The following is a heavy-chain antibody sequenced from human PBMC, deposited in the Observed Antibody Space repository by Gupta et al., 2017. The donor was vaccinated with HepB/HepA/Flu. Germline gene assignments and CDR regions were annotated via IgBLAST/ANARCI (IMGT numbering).Heavy chain of an antibody. CDR3: ARSRAGYNSAHGFDI. CDR2: INSNSRTL. J-gene: IGHJ3*02. V-gene: IGHV3-48*02. D-gene: IGHD5-24*01. CDR1: GFSSSSFS. Sequence: EGQLVESGGGLVQPGGSLRLSCAPSGFSSSSFSMNWVRQAPGRGLEWVSYINSNSRTLFYGDSVKGRFTISRDNARNSIYLQMNSLTDEDTAVYYCARSRAGYNSAHGFDIWGQGTMVTVSS.